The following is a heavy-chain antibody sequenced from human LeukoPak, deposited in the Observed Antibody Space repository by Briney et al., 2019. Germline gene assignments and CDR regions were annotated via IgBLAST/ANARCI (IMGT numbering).Heavy chain of an antibody. D-gene: IGHD3-10*01. CDR2: INHSGST. Sequence: MSSETPSLTCAVYGGSFSGYYWSWIRQPPGKGLEWIGEINHSGSTNYNPSLKSRVTISVDTSKNQFSLKLSSVTAADTAVYYCARGQTSGLYGSEPFDYWGQGTLVTVSS. CDR1: GGSFSGYY. J-gene: IGHJ4*02. CDR3: ARGQTSGLYGSEPFDY. V-gene: IGHV4-34*01.